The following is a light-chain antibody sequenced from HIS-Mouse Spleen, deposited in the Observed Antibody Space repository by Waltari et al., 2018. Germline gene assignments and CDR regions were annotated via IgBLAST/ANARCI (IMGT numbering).Light chain of an antibody. V-gene: IGKV1-39*01. CDR2: AAS. J-gene: IGKJ1*01. CDR3: QQSYSTPRT. CDR1: QSISSY. Sequence: DIQMTQSPSSLSASVGDRVTITCQASQSISSYLNWYQQKPGKAPKLLIYAASSLQSGVPSRFSGSGSGTDFTLTISSLQPGDFATYYCQQSYSTPRTFGQGTKVEIK.